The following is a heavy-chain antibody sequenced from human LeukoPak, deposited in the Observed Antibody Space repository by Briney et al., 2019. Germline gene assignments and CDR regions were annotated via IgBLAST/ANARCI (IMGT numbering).Heavy chain of an antibody. V-gene: IGHV5-51*01. Sequence: GESLKISCKGSGYNFNTYWIVWVRQMPGKGLEWMGIIYPGDSDTKYSPSFQGQVTISADKSVSTAYLQWNSLKASDTAIYYCASYYASGSYYYDYWGQGTLVTVSS. J-gene: IGHJ4*02. CDR2: IYPGDSDT. CDR3: ASYYASGSYYYDY. CDR1: GYNFNTYW. D-gene: IGHD3-10*01.